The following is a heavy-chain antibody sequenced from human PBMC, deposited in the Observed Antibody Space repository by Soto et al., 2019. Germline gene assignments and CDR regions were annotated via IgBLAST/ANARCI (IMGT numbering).Heavy chain of an antibody. D-gene: IGHD3-3*01. J-gene: IGHJ3*01. CDR1: GGTFSTYI. CDR2: TIPIPDIT. CDR3: ARDRITTRGDAFDL. Sequence: SVKVSCKAPGGTFSTYIISWVRQAPGQGLEWMGRTIPIPDITNYAQKFQGRVTVTADRSTSTAYMELTSLKSEDTAVYYCARDRITTRGDAFDLWGQGTMVTVSS. V-gene: IGHV1-69*04.